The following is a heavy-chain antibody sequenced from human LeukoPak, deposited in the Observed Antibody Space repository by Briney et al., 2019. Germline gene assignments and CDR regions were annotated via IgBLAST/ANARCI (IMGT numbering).Heavy chain of an antibody. CDR2: IYYSGST. V-gene: IGHV4-39*07. CDR3: ARSSARVITTYFDY. J-gene: IGHJ4*02. Sequence: SETLSLTCTVSGGSISSSSYYWGWIRQPPGKGLEWIGYIYYSGSTYYNPSLKSRVTISVDTSKNQFSLKLSSVTAADTAVYYCARSSARVITTYFDYWGQGTLVTVSS. D-gene: IGHD3-22*01. CDR1: GGSISSSSYY.